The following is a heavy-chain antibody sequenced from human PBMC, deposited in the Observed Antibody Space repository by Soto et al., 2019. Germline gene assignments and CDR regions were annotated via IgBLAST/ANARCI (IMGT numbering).Heavy chain of an antibody. D-gene: IGHD2-2*01. CDR3: AKDGWDIVVVPAAMVTGGIDY. J-gene: IGHJ4*02. CDR1: GFTFSSYA. CDR2: ISGSGGST. V-gene: IGHV3-23*01. Sequence: GGSLRLSCAASGFTFSSYAMSWVRQAPGKGLEWVSAISGSGGSTYYADSVKGRFTISRDNSKNTLYLQMNSLRAEDTAVYYCAKDGWDIVVVPAAMVTGGIDYWGQGTLVTVSS.